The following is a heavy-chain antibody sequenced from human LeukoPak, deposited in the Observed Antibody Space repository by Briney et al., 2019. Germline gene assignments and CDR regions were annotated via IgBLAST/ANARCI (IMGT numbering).Heavy chain of an antibody. Sequence: GGSLRLSCAASGFTCGSYSMNWIRQAPGKGLEWISKITSQNTTTYYADSVKGRFTISRDSSKNTLYLQMNSLRAEDTAVYYCAKSSGSHWGFDYWGQGTLVTVSS. CDR2: ITSQNTTT. V-gene: IGHV3-48*01. CDR3: AKSSGSHWGFDY. J-gene: IGHJ4*02. CDR1: GFTCGSYS. D-gene: IGHD1-26*01.